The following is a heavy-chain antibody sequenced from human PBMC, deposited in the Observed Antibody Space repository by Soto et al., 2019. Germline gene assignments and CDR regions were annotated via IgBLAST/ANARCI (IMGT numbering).Heavy chain of an antibody. V-gene: IGHV1-69*12. Sequence: QVQLVQSGAEVKKPGSSVKVSCKASGGTFSSYAISWVRQAPGQGLEWMGGIIPIFGTANYAQKFQGRVTITADESTSPAYMELSSLRSEDTAVSYYATETRHGLSGYQRSAYWGQGSLFTVAS. D-gene: IGHD3-9*01. J-gene: IGHJ4*02. CDR2: IIPIFGTA. CDR3: ATETRHGLSGYQRSAY. CDR1: GGTFSSYA.